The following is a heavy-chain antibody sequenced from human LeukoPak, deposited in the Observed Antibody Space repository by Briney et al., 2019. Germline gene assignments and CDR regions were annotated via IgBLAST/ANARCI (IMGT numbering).Heavy chain of an antibody. CDR3: AKDIRGGDQSYWYFDL. CDR1: GFTFSSYS. V-gene: IGHV3-21*04. Sequence: GGSLRLSCAASGFTFSSYSMNWVRQAPGKGLEWVSSISSSSSYIYYADSVKGRFTISRDNAKNSLYLQMSSLRTEDTALYYCAKDIRGGDQSYWYFDLWGRGTLVTVSS. J-gene: IGHJ2*01. D-gene: IGHD4-17*01. CDR2: ISSSSSYI.